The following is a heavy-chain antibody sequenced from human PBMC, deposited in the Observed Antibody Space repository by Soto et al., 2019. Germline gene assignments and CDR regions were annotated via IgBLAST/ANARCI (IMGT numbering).Heavy chain of an antibody. CDR1: GGSFSPYF. CDR2: INHSGST. CDR3: ARLASGWQYYYFDF. D-gene: IGHD6-19*01. J-gene: IGHJ2*01. V-gene: IGHV4-34*01. Sequence: QVQLQQWGAGLLKPSETLSLTCAVYGGSFSPYFWSWIRQPPGKGLEWIGEINHSGSTNYNPPLTRRATLSVDTSKTQVSLKLTPVTASDTAVYYCARLASGWQYYYFDFWGRGTPVTVSS.